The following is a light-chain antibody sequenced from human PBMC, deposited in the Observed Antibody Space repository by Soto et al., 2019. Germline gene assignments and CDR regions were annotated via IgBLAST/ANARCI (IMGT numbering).Light chain of an antibody. CDR2: GAS. CDR3: QRYNAWPIT. Sequence: EIVMTQSPATLSVSPGDRATLSCRAGQSVSSNLAWYQQKPGQAPRLLIYGASTRATGIPARFSGSGSGTDFTLTISSLQSEDFAVYYWQRYNAWPITFGQGTRLDIK. J-gene: IGKJ5*01. CDR1: QSVSSN. V-gene: IGKV3-15*01.